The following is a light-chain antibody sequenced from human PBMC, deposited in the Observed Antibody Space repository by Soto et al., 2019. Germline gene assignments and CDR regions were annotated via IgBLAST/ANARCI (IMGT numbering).Light chain of an antibody. J-gene: IGLJ1*01. Sequence: QSALIQPASVSGSPGQSIAISCTGTSSDVGGYNHVSWYQQYPGKVPKLIIYEVTNPPSGVSNRFSGSKSGNTASLTISGLQAEDGADYYCNSFTSSSTSYVFGTGTKLTVL. CDR1: SSDVGGYNH. CDR3: NSFTSSSTSYV. CDR2: EVT. V-gene: IGLV2-14*01.